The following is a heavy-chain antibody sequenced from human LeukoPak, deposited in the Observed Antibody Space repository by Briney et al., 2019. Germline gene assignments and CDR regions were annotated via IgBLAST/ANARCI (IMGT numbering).Heavy chain of an antibody. CDR2: IRYDGSDK. CDR3: ARYVGVGSTTYYYYMDV. J-gene: IGHJ6*03. D-gene: IGHD1-26*01. CDR1: GFTLRGYG. V-gene: IGHV3-30*02. Sequence: GGSLRLSCAASGFTLRGYGMHWVRQAPGKGLEWVAFIRYDGSDKSYADSVKGRFTISRDNAKNSLFLQMNSLRAEDTAVYYCARYVGVGSTTYYYYMDVWGKGTTVTVSS.